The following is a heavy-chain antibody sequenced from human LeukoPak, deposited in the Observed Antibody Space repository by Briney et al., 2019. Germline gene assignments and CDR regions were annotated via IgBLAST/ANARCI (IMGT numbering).Heavy chain of an antibody. CDR1: GFTFSSYA. J-gene: IGHJ4*02. CDR3: AKEYSSGYYLDY. Sequence: GGSLRLSCAASGFTFSSYAMSWVRQAPGKGLEWVSAISGSGGSTHYADSVKGRFTISRDNSKNTLYLQTNSLRAEDTAVYYCAKEYSSGYYLDYWGQGTLVTVSS. V-gene: IGHV3-23*01. D-gene: IGHD3-22*01. CDR2: ISGSGGST.